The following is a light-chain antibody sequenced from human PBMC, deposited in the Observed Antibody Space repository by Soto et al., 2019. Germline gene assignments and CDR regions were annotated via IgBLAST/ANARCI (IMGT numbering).Light chain of an antibody. CDR2: DAS. V-gene: IGKV1-5*01. Sequence: DIQITQSPSTLSASIGDRVTLTCRASQSISGWLAWYQEKPGKAPRLLIYDASSLQSGVPSRFSGSGSATEYTLTISSLQPDDFATYYCQQYNSYSLTFGQGTKVDIK. CDR1: QSISGW. J-gene: IGKJ1*01. CDR3: QQYNSYSLT.